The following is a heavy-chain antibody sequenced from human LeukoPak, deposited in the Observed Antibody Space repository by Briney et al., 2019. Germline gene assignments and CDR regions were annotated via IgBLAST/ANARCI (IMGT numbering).Heavy chain of an antibody. CDR3: AKEMRPLVIFQH. Sequence: PGGSLRLSCAASGFTFSSYAMHWVRQAPGKGLEWVAVISYDGSNKYYADSVKGRFTISRDNSKNTLYLQMNSLRAEDTAVYYCAKEMRPLVIFQHWGQGTLVTVSS. CDR2: ISYDGSNK. CDR1: GFTFSSYA. V-gene: IGHV3-30-3*01. J-gene: IGHJ1*01. D-gene: IGHD3-16*02.